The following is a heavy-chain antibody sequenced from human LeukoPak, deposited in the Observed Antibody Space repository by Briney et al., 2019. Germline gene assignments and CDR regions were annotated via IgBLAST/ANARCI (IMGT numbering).Heavy chain of an antibody. CDR2: INSDGSST. J-gene: IGHJ3*02. V-gene: IGHV3-74*01. D-gene: IGHD3-9*01. CDR3: ARGPAFEEDAFDI. Sequence: GGSLRLSCAASGFTFSSYWMHWVRQAPGKGLVWVSRINSDGSSTSYADSVKGRFTISRDNAKNTLYLQMNSLRAEDTAVYYCARGPAFEEDAFDIWGQGTMVTVSS. CDR1: GFTFSSYW.